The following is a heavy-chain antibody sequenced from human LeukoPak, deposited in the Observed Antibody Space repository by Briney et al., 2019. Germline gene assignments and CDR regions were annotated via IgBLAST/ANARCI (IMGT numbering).Heavy chain of an antibody. CDR2: INHSGST. D-gene: IGHD2-2*02. CDR1: GGSFSGYY. J-gene: IGHJ6*03. V-gene: IGHV4-34*01. Sequence: PSETLSLTCAVYGGSFSGYYWSWIRQPPGKGLEWIGDINHSGSTNYNPSLKSRVTISVDTSKNQFSLKLSSVTAADTAVYYCARGGVVVPAAIRGAHYYYYYYMDVWGKGTTVTVSS. CDR3: ARGGVVVPAAIRGAHYYYYYYMDV.